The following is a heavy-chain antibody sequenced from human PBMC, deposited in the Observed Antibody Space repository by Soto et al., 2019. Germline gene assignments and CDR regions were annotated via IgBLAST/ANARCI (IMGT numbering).Heavy chain of an antibody. CDR1: GFTFDDYA. Sequence: EVQLVESGGGLVQPGRSLRLSCAASGFTFDDYAMHWVRRVPGKGLEWVSSISWNSNIIGYADSVKGRFTISRDNSKPSLYLQMISLRPEDTALYYCAKGGPAGFCSGGRCYCDSWGQGTLVTVSS. CDR2: ISWNSNII. CDR3: AKGGPAGFCSGGRCYCDS. J-gene: IGHJ4*02. D-gene: IGHD2-15*01. V-gene: IGHV3-9*01.